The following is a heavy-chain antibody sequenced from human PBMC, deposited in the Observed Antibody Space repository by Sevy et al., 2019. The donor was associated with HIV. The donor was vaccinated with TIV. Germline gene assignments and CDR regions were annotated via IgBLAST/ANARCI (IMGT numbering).Heavy chain of an antibody. D-gene: IGHD3-22*01. CDR2: IYDSGST. V-gene: IGHV4-59*11. CDR1: GGSISGHF. CDR3: ARGAATDYYDTSGVSPSLDQ. J-gene: IGHJ4*02. Sequence: SETLSLTCTVSGGSISGHFWSWIRQPPGKGLEWIAYIYDSGSTNYNASLRGRVTISVDTSKNRFSLGLSSVTAADTAVYYCARGAATDYYDTSGVSPSLDQWGQGILVTVSS.